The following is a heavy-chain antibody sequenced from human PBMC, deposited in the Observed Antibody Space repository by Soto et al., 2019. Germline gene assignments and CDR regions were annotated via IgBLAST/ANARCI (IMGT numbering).Heavy chain of an antibody. Sequence: GGSLRLSCAASGFTFSSYAMSWVRQAPGKGLEWVSAISGSGGSTYYADSVKGRFTISRDNSKNTLYLQMNSLRAEDTAVYYCAGSIDYYGSGSTWFDPWGQGTLVTVSS. V-gene: IGHV3-23*01. CDR2: ISGSGGST. J-gene: IGHJ5*02. CDR1: GFTFSSYA. CDR3: AGSIDYYGSGSTWFDP. D-gene: IGHD3-10*01.